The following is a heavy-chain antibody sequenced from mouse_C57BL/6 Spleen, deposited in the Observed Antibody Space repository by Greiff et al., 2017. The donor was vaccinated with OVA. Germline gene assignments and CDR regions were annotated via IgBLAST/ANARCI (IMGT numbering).Heavy chain of an antibody. CDR1: GYTFTSYW. CDR2: IDPSDSYT. J-gene: IGHJ1*03. V-gene: IGHV1-50*01. CDR3: ARGDSPSYFDV. D-gene: IGHD2-12*01. Sequence: QVQLKQPGAELVKPGASVKLSCKASGYTFTSYWMQWVKQRPGQGLEWIGEIDPSDSYTNYNQKFKGKATLTVDTSSSTAYMQLSSLTSEDSAVYYCARGDSPSYFDVWGTGTTVTVSS.